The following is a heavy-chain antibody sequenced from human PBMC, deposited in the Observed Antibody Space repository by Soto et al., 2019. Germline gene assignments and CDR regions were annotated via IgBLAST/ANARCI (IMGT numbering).Heavy chain of an antibody. V-gene: IGHV1-3*05. D-gene: IGHD6-13*01. J-gene: IGHJ4*02. Sequence: QVQLVQSGAEERKPGASVKVSCKASGYTFTSYAMHWVRQAPGQRLEWMGWINAGNGNTKYSQKFQGRVTITRDTSARTAYTALGRLRSEDTAVYYWARWAAGFDYWGQGTRVSVSS. CDR3: ARWAAGFDY. CDR2: INAGNGNT. CDR1: GYTFTSYA.